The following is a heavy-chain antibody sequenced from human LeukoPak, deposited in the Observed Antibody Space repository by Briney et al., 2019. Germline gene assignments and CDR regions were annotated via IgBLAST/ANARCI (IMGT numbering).Heavy chain of an antibody. J-gene: IGHJ4*02. CDR1: GGSITSGGYY. V-gene: IGHV4-31*03. CDR3: ARLGGYNAPFRD. D-gene: IGHD5-24*01. Sequence: SETLSLTCTVSGGSITSGGYYWSWVRQHPGKGLEWIGYIYYSGTTYYNPSLKSRVTISVHTTKNQFSLKLISVTAADTAVYYCARLGGYNAPFRDWGQETLVTVSS. CDR2: IYYSGTT.